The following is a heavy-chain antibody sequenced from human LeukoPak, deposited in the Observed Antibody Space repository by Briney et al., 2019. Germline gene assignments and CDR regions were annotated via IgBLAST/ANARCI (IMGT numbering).Heavy chain of an antibody. CDR2: ISGSGDST. D-gene: IGHD2-15*01. CDR3: ARRGGSSGWGAFDI. Sequence: GGSLRLSCAASGFTLSSNTMNWVRQAPDKGLEWVSSISGSGDSTFYADSVKGRFAIFSDNSKNTLYLQMNGLSHEDTAIYYCARRGGSSGWGAFDIWGQGTVVTASS. V-gene: IGHV3-23*01. J-gene: IGHJ3*02. CDR1: GFTLSSNT.